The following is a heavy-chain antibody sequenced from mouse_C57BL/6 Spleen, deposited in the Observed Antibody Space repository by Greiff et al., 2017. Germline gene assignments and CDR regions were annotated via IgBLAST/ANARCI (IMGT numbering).Heavy chain of an antibody. CDR3: ARGDGHYYGSSSYYYAMDY. Sequence: EVKLQESGPELVKPGASVKIPCKASGYTFTDYNMDWVKQSHGKSLEWIGDINPNNGGTIYNQKFKGKATLTVDKSSSTAYMELRSLTSEDTAVYYCARGDGHYYGSSSYYYAMDYWGQGTSVTVSS. V-gene: IGHV1-18*01. D-gene: IGHD1-1*01. CDR1: GYTFTDYN. J-gene: IGHJ4*01. CDR2: INPNNGGT.